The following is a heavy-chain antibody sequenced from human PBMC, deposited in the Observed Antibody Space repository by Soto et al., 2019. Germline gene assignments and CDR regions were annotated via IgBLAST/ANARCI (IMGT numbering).Heavy chain of an antibody. CDR1: GDSISSGGYY. J-gene: IGHJ4*02. D-gene: IGHD1-26*01. Sequence: SETLSLTCTVSGDSISSGGYYWSWIRQHPGKGLEWIGYIYYSGTTYYNPSLESRVSISADTSENQFSLKVKSVTVADTAVYYCARTYYTGDSGPYDYWGQGTLVT. V-gene: IGHV4-31*03. CDR2: IYYSGTT. CDR3: ARTYYTGDSGPYDY.